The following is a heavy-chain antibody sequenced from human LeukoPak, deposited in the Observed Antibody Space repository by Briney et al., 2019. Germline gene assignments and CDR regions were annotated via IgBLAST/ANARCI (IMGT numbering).Heavy chain of an antibody. Sequence: GGSLRLSCAASGFTFSSYAMHWVRQAPGKGLEWVAVISYDGSNKYYADSVKGRFTISRDNSKNTLYLQMNSLRAEDTAVYYCAKGGFGDYLDWGQGTLVSVSS. CDR1: GFTFSSYA. D-gene: IGHD4-17*01. V-gene: IGHV3-30*04. J-gene: IGHJ4*02. CDR3: AKGGFGDYLD. CDR2: ISYDGSNK.